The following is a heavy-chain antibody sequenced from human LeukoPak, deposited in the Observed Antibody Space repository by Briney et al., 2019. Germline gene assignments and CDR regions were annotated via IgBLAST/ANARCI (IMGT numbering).Heavy chain of an antibody. J-gene: IGHJ4*02. V-gene: IGHV4-59*01. D-gene: IGHD3-22*01. CDR3: ASDSGYAWDYFDY. CDR2: IDYSGST. CDR1: GGSISSYY. Sequence: PSETLSLTCTISGGSISSYYWSWIRQPPGKGLEWIAYIDYSGSTNYNPSLKSRVTISVDTSKNQFSLKLSSVTAADTAVYYCASDSGYAWDYFDYWGQGTLVTVSS.